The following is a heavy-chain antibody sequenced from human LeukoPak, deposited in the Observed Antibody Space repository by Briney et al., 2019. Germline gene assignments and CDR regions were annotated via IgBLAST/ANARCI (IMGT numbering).Heavy chain of an antibody. V-gene: IGHV3-30*02. CDR3: AKGREY. CDR2: IRYDGSNK. J-gene: IGHJ4*02. CDR1: GFTFSSXG. Sequence: GGSXXLXXAASGFTFSSXGXXWXRXAPGKGLEWLAFIRYDGSNKYYADSVKGRFTISRDNSKNTLYLQMNSLRAEDTAVYYCAKGREYWGQGTLVTVSS.